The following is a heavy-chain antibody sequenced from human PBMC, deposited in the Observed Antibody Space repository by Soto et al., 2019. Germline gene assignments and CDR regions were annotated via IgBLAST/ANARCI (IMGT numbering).Heavy chain of an antibody. J-gene: IGHJ3*02. CDR3: ARYSVRQLERSAFDI. CDR1: GGTFSSYA. Sequence: SVKVSCKASGGTFSSYAISWVRQAPGQGLEWMGGIIPIFGTANYAQKFQGRVTITADESTSTAYMELSSLRSEDTAVYYCARYSVRQLERSAFDIWGQGTMVTISS. V-gene: IGHV1-69*13. D-gene: IGHD1-1*01. CDR2: IIPIFGTA.